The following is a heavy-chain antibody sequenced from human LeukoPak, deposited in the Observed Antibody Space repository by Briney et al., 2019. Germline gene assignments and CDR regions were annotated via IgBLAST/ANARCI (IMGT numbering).Heavy chain of an antibody. CDR3: ARASGGWDLDY. D-gene: IGHD1-26*01. J-gene: IGHJ4*01. V-gene: IGHV3-21*06. CDR2: ITSSGTYI. Sequence: GGSLRLSCAASGFTFNTFHMNWVRQAPGEGLEWVSSITSSGTYITYADSVQGRFTISRDNAKNSLYLQMNSLRVDDTVRYYCARASGGWDLDYWGHGTLVTVSS. CDR1: GFTFNTFH.